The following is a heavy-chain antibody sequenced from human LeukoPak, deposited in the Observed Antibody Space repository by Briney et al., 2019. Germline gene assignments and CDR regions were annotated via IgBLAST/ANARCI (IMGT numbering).Heavy chain of an antibody. CDR1: GGTFSSYA. J-gene: IGHJ6*02. D-gene: IGHD2-2*01. V-gene: IGHV1-69*04. Sequence: ASVKVSCKASGGTFSSYAISWVRQAPGQGLEWMGRIIPILGIANYAQKFQGRVTITAHKSTSTAYMELSSLRSEDTAVYYCARDLSGYCSSTSCPGYYYGMDVWGQGTTVTVSS. CDR3: ARDLSGYCSSTSCPGYYYGMDV. CDR2: IIPILGIA.